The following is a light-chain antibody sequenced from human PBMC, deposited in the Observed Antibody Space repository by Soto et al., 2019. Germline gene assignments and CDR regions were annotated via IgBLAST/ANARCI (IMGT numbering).Light chain of an antibody. CDR1: SSDIGAYNY. Sequence: QSALTQPASVSGSPGQSITISCAGTSSDIGAYNYVSWYQQHPGKAPKLVIYEVRNRPSGASNRFSGSKSGNTASLSISGLQAEDEADYYCSSYTSSTTQVFGGGTQLTVL. V-gene: IGLV2-14*01. CDR2: EVR. J-gene: IGLJ7*01. CDR3: SSYTSSTTQV.